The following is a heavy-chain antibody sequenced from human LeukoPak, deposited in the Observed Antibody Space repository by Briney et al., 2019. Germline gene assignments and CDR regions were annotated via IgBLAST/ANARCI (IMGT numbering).Heavy chain of an antibody. D-gene: IGHD6-13*01. J-gene: IGHJ4*02. V-gene: IGHV4-34*01. Sequence: PSETLSLTCAVYGGSLSGYYWSWIRQPPVKGLELIGEINHSGSTNYNPSLKSRVTILVDTSKNQFSLKLSSVTAADTAVYYCARGISSSSSFDYWGQGTLVTVSS. CDR2: INHSGST. CDR1: GGSLSGYY. CDR3: ARGISSSSSFDY.